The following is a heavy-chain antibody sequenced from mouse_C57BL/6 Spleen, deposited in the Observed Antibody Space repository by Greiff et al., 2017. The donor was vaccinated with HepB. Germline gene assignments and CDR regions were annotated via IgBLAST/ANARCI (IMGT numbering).Heavy chain of an antibody. CDR1: GYAFSSSW. D-gene: IGHD2-4*01. J-gene: IGHJ3*01. V-gene: IGHV1-82*01. Sequence: QVQLQQSGPELVKPGASVKISCKASGYAFSSSWMNWVKQRPGKGLEWIGRIYPGDGDTNYNGKFKGKATLTADKSSSTAYMQLSSLTSEDSAVYFCASKPYDYGFAYWGQGTLVTVSA. CDR3: ASKPYDYGFAY. CDR2: IYPGDGDT.